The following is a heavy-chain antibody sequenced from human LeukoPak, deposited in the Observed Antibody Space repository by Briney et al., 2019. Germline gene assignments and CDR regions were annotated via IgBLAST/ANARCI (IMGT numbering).Heavy chain of an antibody. Sequence: GGSLRLSCAASGFTFSSYSMNWVRQAPGKGLEWVSSISSSSSYIYYADSVKGRFTISRDNAKNSLYLQMNSLRAEDTAVYYCARDPPGEAAAGYYWGQGTLVTVSS. V-gene: IGHV3-21*01. D-gene: IGHD6-13*01. CDR1: GFTFSSYS. J-gene: IGHJ4*02. CDR2: ISSSSSYI. CDR3: ARDPPGEAAAGYY.